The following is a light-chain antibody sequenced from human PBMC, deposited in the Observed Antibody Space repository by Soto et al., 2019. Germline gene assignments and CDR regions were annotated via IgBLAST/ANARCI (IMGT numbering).Light chain of an antibody. CDR3: QQLST. J-gene: IGKJ1*01. CDR2: GAS. CDR1: QSVSSSY. Sequence: EIVLTQSPGTLSLSPGERATLSCRASQSVSSSYLAWYQQKPGQAPRLLIYGASSSATGIPDRFSGSGSGTDVTLTIRRLEPEDFAVYYCQQLSTFGQGTNVEIK. V-gene: IGKV3-20*01.